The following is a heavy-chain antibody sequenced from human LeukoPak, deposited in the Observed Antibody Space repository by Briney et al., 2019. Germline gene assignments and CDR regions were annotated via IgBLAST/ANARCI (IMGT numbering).Heavy chain of an antibody. Sequence: SETLSLTCTVSGGSISSYYWSWIRQPAGKGLEWIGRIYTSGSTNYNPSLKSRVTMSVDTSKNQFSLKLSSVTAADTAVYYCARVPTIFGVVVSWFDPWGQGTLVTVSS. CDR1: GGSISSYY. J-gene: IGHJ5*02. D-gene: IGHD3-3*01. CDR2: IYTSGST. CDR3: ARVPTIFGVVVSWFDP. V-gene: IGHV4-4*07.